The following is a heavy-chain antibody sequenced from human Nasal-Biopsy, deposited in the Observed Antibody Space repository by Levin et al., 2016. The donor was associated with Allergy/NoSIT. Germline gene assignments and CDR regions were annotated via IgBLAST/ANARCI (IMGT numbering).Heavy chain of an antibody. CDR3: VRDPPATAAALHDF. J-gene: IGHJ4*02. Sequence: ASVKVSCKAFGYPFTSYGITWVRQAPGKGLEWMGWISGRSGTTIYTQTLQDRVTMTTDTSTSTAYLELKSLRSDDTAVYYCVRDPPATAAALHDFWGQGTLVTVSS. CDR1: GYPFTSYG. CDR2: ISGRSGTT. D-gene: IGHD6-13*01. V-gene: IGHV1-18*01.